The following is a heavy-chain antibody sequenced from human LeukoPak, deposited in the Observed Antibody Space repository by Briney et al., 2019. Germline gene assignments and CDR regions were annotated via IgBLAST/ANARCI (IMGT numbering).Heavy chain of an antibody. CDR2: ISYDGSNK. V-gene: IGHV3-30*18. Sequence: GGSLRLSCAASGFTFSSYGMHWVRQAPGKGLEWVAVISYDGSNKYYADSVKGRFTISRDNSKNTLSLQMNSLRAEDTAVYYCAKDGKVPDNFDYWGQGTLVTVSS. D-gene: IGHD2-2*01. CDR3: AKDGKVPDNFDY. CDR1: GFTFSSYG. J-gene: IGHJ4*02.